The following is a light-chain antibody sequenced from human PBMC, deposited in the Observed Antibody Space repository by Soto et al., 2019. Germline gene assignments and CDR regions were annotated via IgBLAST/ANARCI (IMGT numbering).Light chain of an antibody. CDR2: DVS. V-gene: IGLV2-14*01. Sequence: QSALTQPASVSGSPGQSITISCTGTSSDVGGYNYVSWYQQHPGKAPKLMIYDVSNRPSGVSNRFSGSKSGNTASPTISGLQAEDEADYYCSSYTSSSPLVFGTGTKLTVL. CDR1: SSDVGGYNY. J-gene: IGLJ1*01. CDR3: SSYTSSSPLV.